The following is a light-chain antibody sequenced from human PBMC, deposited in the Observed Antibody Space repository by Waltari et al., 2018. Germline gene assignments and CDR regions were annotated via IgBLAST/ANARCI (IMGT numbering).Light chain of an antibody. J-gene: IGLJ2*01. Sequence: SFELTQPPSVSVSPGQTATITRSGDVLPNQYVYWYQQKPGQAPVLLIYKDTERPSGIPERFSGSTSGTGTTVTLTIGGVQAEDEADYYCQSIDVDALTFGGGTKLTVL. CDR2: KDT. CDR1: VLPNQY. V-gene: IGLV3-25*03. CDR3: QSIDVDALT.